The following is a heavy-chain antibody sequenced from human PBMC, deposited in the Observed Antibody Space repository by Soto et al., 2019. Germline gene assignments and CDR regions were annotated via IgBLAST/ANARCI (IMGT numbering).Heavy chain of an antibody. V-gene: IGHV3-23*01. CDR3: ATHDRGFDAFDI. D-gene: IGHD3-10*02. J-gene: IGHJ3*02. Sequence: EVQLLESGGGLVQPGGSLRLSCAASGFTFSSYAMSWVRQAPGKGLEWVSAISGSGGSTYYADSVKGRFTISRDNSKNTLYLQMNSLRAEDTAVYYCATHDRGFDAFDIWGQGTMVTVSS. CDR1: GFTFSSYA. CDR2: ISGSGGST.